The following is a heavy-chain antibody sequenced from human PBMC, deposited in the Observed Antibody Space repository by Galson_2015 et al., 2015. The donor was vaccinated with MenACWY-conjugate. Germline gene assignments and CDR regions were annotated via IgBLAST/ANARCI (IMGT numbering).Heavy chain of an antibody. CDR2: IKQDGRTK. D-gene: IGHD5-18*01. V-gene: IGHV3-7*03. CDR1: GFPFSSYW. CDR3: TRDPGIQLWYFDY. J-gene: IGHJ4*02. Sequence: SLRLSCAASGFPFSSYWMNWVRQAPGKGLEWVANIKQDGRTKNYAGSVKGRFTISRDNAKNSVYLRMNSLSADDTAVYYCTRDPGIQLWYFDYWGQGTLVTVSS.